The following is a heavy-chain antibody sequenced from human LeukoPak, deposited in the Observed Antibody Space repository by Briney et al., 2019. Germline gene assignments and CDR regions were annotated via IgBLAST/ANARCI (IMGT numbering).Heavy chain of an antibody. V-gene: IGHV3-53*01. CDR1: GFTVSSNY. J-gene: IGHJ4*02. CDR2: IYSGGNT. CDR3: ARGCGGGPGCYILDY. Sequence: GGSLRLSCAASGFTVSSNYMSWVRQAPGKGLEWVSVIYSGGNTYYADSVKGRFTISRDNSKNTLYLQMNSLRAEDTAVYYCARGCGGGPGCYILDYWGQGTLVTVSS. D-gene: IGHD2-15*01.